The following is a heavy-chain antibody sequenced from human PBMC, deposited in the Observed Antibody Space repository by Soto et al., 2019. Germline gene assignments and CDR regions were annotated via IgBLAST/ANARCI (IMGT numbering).Heavy chain of an antibody. D-gene: IGHD6-6*01. CDR2: ISGSGGST. CDR3: AKLRGSSSSPDY. V-gene: IGHV3-23*01. CDR1: GFPFSSYA. J-gene: IGHJ4*02. Sequence: GGSLRLSCAASGFPFSSYAMSWVRQAPGKGLEWVSAISGSGGSTYYADSVKGRFTISRDNSKNTLYLQMNSLRAEDTAVYYCAKLRGSSSSPDYWGQGTLVTVSS.